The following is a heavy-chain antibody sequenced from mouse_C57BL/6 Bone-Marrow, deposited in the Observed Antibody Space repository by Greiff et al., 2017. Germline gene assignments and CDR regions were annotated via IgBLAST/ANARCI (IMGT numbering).Heavy chain of an antibody. Sequence: QVQLKQPGAELVRPGTSVKLSCKASGYTFTSYWMHWVKQRPGQGLEWIGVIDPSDSYTNYNQKFKGKATLTVDTSSSTAYMQLSSLTSEDSAVYDCARALHYYGSSHWYFDVWGTGTTVTVSS. CDR3: ARALHYYGSSHWYFDV. CDR1: GYTFTSYW. CDR2: IDPSDSYT. J-gene: IGHJ1*03. V-gene: IGHV1-59*01. D-gene: IGHD1-1*01.